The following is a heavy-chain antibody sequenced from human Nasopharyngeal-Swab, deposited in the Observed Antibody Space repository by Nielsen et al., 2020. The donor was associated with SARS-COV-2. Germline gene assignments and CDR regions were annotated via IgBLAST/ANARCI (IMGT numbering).Heavy chain of an antibody. CDR1: GFSFRDSA. CDR2: IWYDGSEK. Sequence: GESLKISCAASGFSFRDSAMHWVRQAPGKGLEWVALIWYDGSEKYYVDSVKGRFTISRDNSKNTLYLQMNSLRAEDTAVYYCARDPPFSGWTLESWGQGTLVTVSS. D-gene: IGHD6-25*01. V-gene: IGHV3-33*01. J-gene: IGHJ5*02. CDR3: ARDPPFSGWTLES.